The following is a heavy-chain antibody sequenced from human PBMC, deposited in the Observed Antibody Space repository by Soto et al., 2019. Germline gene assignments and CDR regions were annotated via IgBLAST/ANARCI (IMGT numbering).Heavy chain of an antibody. V-gene: IGHV4-59*01. CDR2: IYYSGST. D-gene: IGHD3-22*01. CDR3: ARSRIYYYDSSGYGYYFDY. Sequence: QVQLQESGPGLVKPSETLSLTCTVSGGSISSYYWSWIRQPPGKGLEWIGYIYYSGSTNYNPSLKSRVTISVDTSKNQFSLKLSSVTAADTAVYYCARSRIYYYDSSGYGYYFDYWGQGTLVTVSS. CDR1: GGSISSYY. J-gene: IGHJ4*02.